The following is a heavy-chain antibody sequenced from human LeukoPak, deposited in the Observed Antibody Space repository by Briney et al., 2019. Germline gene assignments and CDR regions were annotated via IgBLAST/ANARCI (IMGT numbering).Heavy chain of an antibody. J-gene: IGHJ6*03. CDR1: GFTFSTFG. Sequence: GGSLRLSCAASGFTFSTFGMNWVRQAPGKGLEWVSFISSSSSYIYYADSVKGRFTISRDNAKNSLFLQMNSLRAEDTAVYYCARGATGTYYYYYYMDVWGKGTTVTISS. D-gene: IGHD1-1*01. CDR2: ISSSSSYI. V-gene: IGHV3-21*01. CDR3: ARGATGTYYYYYYMDV.